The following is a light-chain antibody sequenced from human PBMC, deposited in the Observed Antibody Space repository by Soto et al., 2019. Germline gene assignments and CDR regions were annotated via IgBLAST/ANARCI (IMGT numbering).Light chain of an antibody. J-gene: IGLJ2*01. V-gene: IGLV2-18*02. CDR2: EVS. CDR1: SSDVGSYNR. CDR3: SSYTSSTVV. Sequence: QSVLTQPPSVSGSPGQPVTISCTGSSSDVGSYNRVSWYQQPPGTAPKLMIYEVSHRPSGVPDRFSGSKSGNTSSLTISGLQAEDEADYYCSSYTSSTVVFGGGTKLTVL.